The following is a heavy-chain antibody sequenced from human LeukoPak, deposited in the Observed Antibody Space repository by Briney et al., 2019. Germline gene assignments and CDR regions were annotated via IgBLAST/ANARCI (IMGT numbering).Heavy chain of an antibody. D-gene: IGHD1/OR15-1a*01. CDR2: IKSKTDGGTT. Sequence: GGSLRLSCAASGFTFSNAWMSWVRQAPEKGLEWVGRIKSKTDGGTTDYAAPVKGRFTISRDDSKNTLYLQMNSLKTEDTAVYYCTNNYDFTYYFDYWGQGTLVTVSS. CDR1: GFTFSNAW. J-gene: IGHJ4*02. CDR3: TNNYDFTYYFDY. V-gene: IGHV3-15*01.